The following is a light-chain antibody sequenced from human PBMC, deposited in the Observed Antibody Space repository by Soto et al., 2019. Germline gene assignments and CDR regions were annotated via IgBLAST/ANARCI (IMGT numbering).Light chain of an antibody. CDR1: QSIGTD. CDR2: GAS. Sequence: DIQMTQSPSSLSASMGDRVSITCRASQSIGTDLNWYQQKPGKAPKLLIYGASTLQGGVPSRFSGSVSGTEFTLTISRLEPEDFAVYYCQQYGSSPLTFGGGTKVEIK. CDR3: QQYGSSPLT. V-gene: IGKV1-39*01. J-gene: IGKJ4*01.